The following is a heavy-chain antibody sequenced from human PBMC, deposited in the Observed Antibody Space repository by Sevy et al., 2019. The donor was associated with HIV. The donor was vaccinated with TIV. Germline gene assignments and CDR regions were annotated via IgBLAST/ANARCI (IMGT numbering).Heavy chain of an antibody. Sequence: GESLKISCAASGLSVSRNYLSWVRQAPGKGLEWVSVIYAGGSTYYAGSVKGRFTVSRDKAKNTLYYQMNSLRAEDTAVYYCASQLGIGAFDIWGQGTMVTVSS. CDR1: GLSVSRNY. CDR2: IYAGGST. V-gene: IGHV3-53*01. J-gene: IGHJ3*02. CDR3: ASQLGIGAFDI. D-gene: IGHD7-27*01.